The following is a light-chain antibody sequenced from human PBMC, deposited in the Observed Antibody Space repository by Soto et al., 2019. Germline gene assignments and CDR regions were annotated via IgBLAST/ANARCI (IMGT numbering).Light chain of an antibody. V-gene: IGKV3-15*01. CDR2: GAS. J-gene: IGKJ1*01. CDR1: QSVSNN. CDR3: QQSNDWWT. Sequence: EIVMTQSPDTLSVSPGERVTLSCRASQSVSNNLAWYQQKPGQAPRLLIYGASTRATGIPARFSGSGSGTEFTLTISSLQSEDFAVYYCQQSNDWWTFGQGTKVDIK.